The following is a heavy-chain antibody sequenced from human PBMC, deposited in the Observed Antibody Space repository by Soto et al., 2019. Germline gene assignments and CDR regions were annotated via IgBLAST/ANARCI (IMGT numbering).Heavy chain of an antibody. J-gene: IGHJ3*02. V-gene: IGHV1-46*01. CDR2: INPNGGSA. CDR1: GYPFTSYY. Sequence: ASVKVSCKASGYPFTSYYRHWVRQPPGQGLEWMGIINPNGGSARYAQKFQGRVTLTRDTSTSTVYMELSSLRSEDTAVYYCARDLSNYYDSSGPSIDAFDIWGQGTMVTVSS. D-gene: IGHD3-22*01. CDR3: ARDLSNYYDSSGPSIDAFDI.